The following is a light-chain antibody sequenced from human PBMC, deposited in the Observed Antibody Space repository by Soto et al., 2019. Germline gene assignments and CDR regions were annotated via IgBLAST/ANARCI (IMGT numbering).Light chain of an antibody. CDR1: SGSISRNY. V-gene: IGLV6-57*02. CDR3: QSYDSSNHVV. CDR2: EDD. J-gene: IGLJ2*01. Sequence: LTQPHSVSASPGKTVTISCTGSSGSISRNYVQWYQQRPGSAPTTVISEDDQRPSGVPDRFSCSIDSSSNSASLTISGLKTEDEADYYCQSYDSSNHVVFGGGTKVTVL.